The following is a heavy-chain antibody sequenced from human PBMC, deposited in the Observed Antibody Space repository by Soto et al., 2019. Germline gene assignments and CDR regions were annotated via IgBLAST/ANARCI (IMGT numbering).Heavy chain of an antibody. Sequence: QVQLVQSGAEVKKPGASVKVSCKASGYTFTSYAMHWVRQAPGQRLEWMGWINAGNGNTKYSQKFQVRVTITRDTSARTAYMELSSLRSADSAVYYCALSSGWYHLSSWGQGTLVTVSS. CDR2: INAGNGNT. V-gene: IGHV1-3*01. J-gene: IGHJ5*02. CDR3: ALSSGWYHLSS. CDR1: GYTFTSYA. D-gene: IGHD6-19*01.